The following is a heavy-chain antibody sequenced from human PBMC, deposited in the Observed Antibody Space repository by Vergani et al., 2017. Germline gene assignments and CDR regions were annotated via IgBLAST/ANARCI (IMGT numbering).Heavy chain of an antibody. CDR3: ARDLREGPERLFTY. V-gene: IGHV3-33*01. D-gene: IGHD1-1*01. CDR1: GFTFSSYG. CDR2: IWYDGSNK. J-gene: IGHJ4*02. Sequence: QVQLVESGGGVVQPGRSLRLSCAASGFTFSSYGMHGVRQAPGKGLEWVAVIWYDGSNKYYADSVKGRFTISRDNSKNTLYLQMNSLRAEDTAVYYCARDLREGPERLFTYWGQGTLVTVSS.